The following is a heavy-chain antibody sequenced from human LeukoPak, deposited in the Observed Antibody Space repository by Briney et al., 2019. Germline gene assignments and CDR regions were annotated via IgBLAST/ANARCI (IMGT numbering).Heavy chain of an antibody. CDR2: INPSGGST. V-gene: IGHV1-46*01. Sequence: ASVKVSCKASGYTFTSYYIHWVRQAPGQGLEWMGIINPSGGSTSYAQKFQGRVTMTRDMSTSTVYMELNSLRSEDTAVYYCARAYDSSGYLPFWSYYMDVWGKGTTVTVSS. D-gene: IGHD3-22*01. CDR1: GYTFTSYY. J-gene: IGHJ6*03. CDR3: ARAYDSSGYLPFWSYYMDV.